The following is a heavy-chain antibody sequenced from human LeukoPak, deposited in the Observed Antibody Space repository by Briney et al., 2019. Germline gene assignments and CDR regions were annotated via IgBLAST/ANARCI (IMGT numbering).Heavy chain of an antibody. CDR1: TFTFSTYW. V-gene: IGHV3-74*01. Sequence: GGSLRLSCEASTFTFSTYWMHWVRQAPGKGLGWVSYINGDGSTTNYADSVKGRLTISRDNAKNTLYLQMNSLRAEDTAVYYCATGSGSYYDSWGLGTLVTVSS. J-gene: IGHJ4*02. CDR2: INGDGSTT. D-gene: IGHD3-10*01. CDR3: ATGSGSYYDS.